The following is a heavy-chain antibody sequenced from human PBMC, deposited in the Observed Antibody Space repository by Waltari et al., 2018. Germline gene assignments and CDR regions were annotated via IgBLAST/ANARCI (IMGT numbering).Heavy chain of an antibody. CDR2: IIPMFGKT. CDR1: GGTVSNYA. CDR3: TLEGVFDNWFDP. J-gene: IGHJ5*02. Sequence: VQLVQSGAEVKKPGSSVRVTCKAAGGTVSNYAISWVRQAPGQGLEWVGGIIPMFGKTNYTQKFQGRVTITTDESTSTAFMELSSLRSEDTAIYYCTLEGVFDNWFDPWGQGTLVSVSS. V-gene: IGHV1-69*05. D-gene: IGHD3-3*01.